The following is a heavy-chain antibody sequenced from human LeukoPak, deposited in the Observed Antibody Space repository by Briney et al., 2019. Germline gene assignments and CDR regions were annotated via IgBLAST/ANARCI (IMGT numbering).Heavy chain of an antibody. D-gene: IGHD4-17*01. Sequence: GGSLRLSCAASGFTFSSYSMNWVRQAPGKGLEWVSSISSSSSYIYYADSVKGRFTISRDNAKNSLYLQMNSLRAEDTAVYYCARGYGDYFIFDYWGQGTLVTVSS. CDR3: ARGYGDYFIFDY. V-gene: IGHV3-21*01. CDR1: GFTFSSYS. CDR2: ISSSSSYI. J-gene: IGHJ4*02.